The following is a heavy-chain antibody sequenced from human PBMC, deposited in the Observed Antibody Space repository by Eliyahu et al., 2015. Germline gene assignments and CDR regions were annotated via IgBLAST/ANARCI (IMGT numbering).Heavy chain of an antibody. J-gene: IGHJ1*01. CDR3: ARMGRGGYDHFTGFD. Sequence: EVQLVESGGAWVQXGGSXKLXXVXXGFTFGGSAMLWFRQTSAKGLEWIGRIRRDSNGRATSYAASVKGRFSIFRDDSARTVYLQMNSLKIDDTAVHYCARMGRGGYDHFTGFDWGQGTLVLVSP. V-gene: IGHV3-73*02. CDR1: GFTFGGSA. D-gene: IGHD5-12*01. CDR2: IRRDSNGRAT.